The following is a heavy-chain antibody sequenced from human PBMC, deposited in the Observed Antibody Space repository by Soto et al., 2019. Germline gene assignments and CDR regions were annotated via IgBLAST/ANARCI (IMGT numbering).Heavy chain of an antibody. CDR2: ISGSGGST. V-gene: IGHV3-23*01. D-gene: IGHD3-22*01. J-gene: IGHJ4*02. CDR3: AKGPNYYDSSGYYLY. Sequence: GGSLRLSCAASGFTFSSYAMSWVRQAPGKGLGWVSAISGSGGSTYYADSVRGQSTISRDNSKNTLYLQMNSLRAEDTAVYYCAKGPNYYDSSGYYLYWGQGTLVTVSS. CDR1: GFTFSSYA.